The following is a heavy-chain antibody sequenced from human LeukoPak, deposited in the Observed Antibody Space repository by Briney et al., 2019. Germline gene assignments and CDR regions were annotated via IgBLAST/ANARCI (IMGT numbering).Heavy chain of an antibody. Sequence: GGSLRLSCAASGFTVSSNYMSWVRQAPGKGLEWVSVIYSGGSTYYADSVKGRFTISRDNSKNTLYLQVNSLRAEDTAVYYCAREISRTGAFDIWGQGTMVTVSS. D-gene: IGHD3-3*02. CDR3: AREISRTGAFDI. V-gene: IGHV3-53*05. CDR2: IYSGGST. J-gene: IGHJ3*02. CDR1: GFTVSSNY.